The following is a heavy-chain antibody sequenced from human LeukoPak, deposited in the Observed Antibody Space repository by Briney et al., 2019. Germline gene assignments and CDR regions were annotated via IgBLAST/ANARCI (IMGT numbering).Heavy chain of an antibody. CDR2: IYYSGST. CDR1: AGSISSGGYS. J-gene: IGHJ4*02. V-gene: IGHV4-31*03. Sequence: SETLSLTCTVSAGSISSGGYSWSWIRHLPGKGLEWIGYIYYSGSTYYNPSLRSRLTISVDTSDNQFSLKLSSVTAADTAVYYCARHVGGGSSTGFDIWGQGTLVTVSS. CDR3: ARHVGGGSSTGFDI. D-gene: IGHD2-2*01.